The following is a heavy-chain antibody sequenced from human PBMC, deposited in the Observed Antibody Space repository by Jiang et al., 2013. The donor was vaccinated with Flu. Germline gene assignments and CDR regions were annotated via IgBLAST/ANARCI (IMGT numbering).Heavy chain of an antibody. CDR2: MNPNSGNT. J-gene: IGHJ4*02. CDR3: ARGKGYYDFWSGYYTAYYFDY. Sequence: WMGWMNPNSGNTGYAQKFQGRVTMTRNTSISTAYMELSSLRSEDTAVYYCARGKGYYDFWSGYYTAYYFDYWGQGTLVTVSS. V-gene: IGHV1-8*01. D-gene: IGHD3-3*01.